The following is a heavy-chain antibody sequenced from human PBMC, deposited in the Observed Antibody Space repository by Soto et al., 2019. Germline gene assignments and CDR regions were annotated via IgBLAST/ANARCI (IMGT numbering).Heavy chain of an antibody. J-gene: IGHJ6*02. CDR1: GGSVNNANYF. D-gene: IGHD4-17*01. CDR3: ARDADYGGSRGGMDV. V-gene: IGHV4-31*01. CDR2: IYYSGST. Sequence: QVRLEESGPGLVKPSETLSLICSVSGGSVNNANYFWNWIRHHPENGLEGIGYIYYSGSTRYNTXXXXXXXXXXXXXXXXFSLRMNSVTVADTAVYFCARDADYGGSRGGMDVWGRGTTVTVSS.